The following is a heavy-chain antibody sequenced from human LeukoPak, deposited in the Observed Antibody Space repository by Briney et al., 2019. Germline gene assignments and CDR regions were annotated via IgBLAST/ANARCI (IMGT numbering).Heavy chain of an antibody. Sequence: ASVKVSCKASGYTFTSYDINWVRQATGQGLEWMGWMNPNSGNTGYAQEFQGRVTITRNTSISTAYMELSSLRSEDTAVYYCARGGYYDFWSGETNWFDPWGQGTLVTVSS. V-gene: IGHV1-8*03. CDR3: ARGGYYDFWSGETNWFDP. CDR1: GYTFTSYD. J-gene: IGHJ5*02. D-gene: IGHD3-3*01. CDR2: MNPNSGNT.